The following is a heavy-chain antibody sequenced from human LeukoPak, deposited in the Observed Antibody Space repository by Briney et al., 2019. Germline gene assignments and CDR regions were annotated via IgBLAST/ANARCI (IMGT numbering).Heavy chain of an antibody. D-gene: IGHD3-10*01. V-gene: IGHV3-74*01. Sequence: GGSLRLSCAASGFSFSTDWMDWVRQAPGKGLVWVSRISSDGSHTKYADTVKGRFNMSRDNAKNSLYLQMNSLRAEDTVVYYCARDLVVRGRWLWFDPSGQGTLVTVSS. CDR3: ARDLVVRGRWLWFDP. CDR1: GFSFSTDW. J-gene: IGHJ5*02. CDR2: ISSDGSHT.